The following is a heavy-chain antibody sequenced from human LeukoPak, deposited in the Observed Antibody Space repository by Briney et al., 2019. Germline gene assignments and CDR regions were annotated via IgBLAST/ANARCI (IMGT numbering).Heavy chain of an antibody. CDR2: IKQDGSEK. D-gene: IGHD6-13*01. CDR3: ARDSAGVGIDY. V-gene: IGHV3-7*03. CDR1: GFSFSSYW. Sequence: GGSLRLSCAASGFSFSSYWMSWVRQAPGKGLEWVANIKQDGSEKYYVDSLKVRFTIARDNAKNSLYLQMNSLRAEDTAVYYCARDSAGVGIDYWGQGTLVTVSS. J-gene: IGHJ4*02.